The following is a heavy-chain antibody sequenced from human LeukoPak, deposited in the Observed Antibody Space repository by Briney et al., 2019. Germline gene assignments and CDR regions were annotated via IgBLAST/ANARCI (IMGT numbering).Heavy chain of an antibody. CDR3: AKWGDYDVLTGYYDPDY. CDR2: ITGSGGGT. V-gene: IGHV3-23*01. CDR1: GFTFSNYA. J-gene: IGHJ4*02. D-gene: IGHD3-9*01. Sequence: GGSLRLSCAASGFTFSNYAMSWVRQAPGKGLEWVSAITGSGGGTYYADSVKGRFTISSDNSKNTLYLQMNSLRAEDTAVYYCAKWGDYDVLTGYYDPDYWGQGTLVTVSS.